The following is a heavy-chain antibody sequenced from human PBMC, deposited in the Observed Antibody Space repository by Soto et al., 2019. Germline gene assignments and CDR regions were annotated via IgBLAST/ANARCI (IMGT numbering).Heavy chain of an antibody. Sequence: QVQLVQSGAEVKKPGSSVKVSCKASGGTFSSYTISWVRQAPGQGLEWMGRIIPILGIANYAQKFQGRVTITADKSTRPAYMELSSLRSEDTAVYYCAREGYYGSGSTIDYWGQGTLVTVSS. J-gene: IGHJ4*02. D-gene: IGHD3-10*01. CDR2: IIPILGIA. V-gene: IGHV1-69*08. CDR1: GGTFSSYT. CDR3: AREGYYGSGSTIDY.